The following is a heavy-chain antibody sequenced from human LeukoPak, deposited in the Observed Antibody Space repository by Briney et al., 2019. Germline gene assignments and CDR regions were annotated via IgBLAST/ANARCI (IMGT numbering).Heavy chain of an antibody. J-gene: IGHJ4*02. CDR3: ARDSGGSYHVDY. V-gene: IGHV1-2*02. D-gene: IGHD1-26*01. CDR2: INPNSGGT. CDR1: GYTFTGYY. Sequence: ASVKVSCKASGYTFTGYYMHWVRQAPGQGLEWMGWINPNSGGTNYAQKFQGRVTMTRDTSISTAYMELSRLRSDDTAVYYCARDSGGSYHVDYWGQGTLVTVSS.